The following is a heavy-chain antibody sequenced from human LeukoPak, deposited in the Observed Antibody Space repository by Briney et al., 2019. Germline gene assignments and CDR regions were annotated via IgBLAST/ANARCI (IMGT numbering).Heavy chain of an antibody. Sequence: PSETLSLTCAVYGGSFSGYYWNWIRQPPGKGLEWIGEINHSGSTNYNPSLKSRVTISVDTSKNQFSLKLSSVTAADTAVYYCARHGPIRPYGKNWFDPWGQGTLVTVSS. D-gene: IGHD4-17*01. V-gene: IGHV4-34*01. CDR1: GGSFSGYY. J-gene: IGHJ5*02. CDR2: INHSGST. CDR3: ARHGPIRPYGKNWFDP.